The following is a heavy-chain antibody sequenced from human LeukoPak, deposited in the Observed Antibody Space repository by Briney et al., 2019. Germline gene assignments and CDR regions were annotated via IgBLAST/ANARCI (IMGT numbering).Heavy chain of an antibody. V-gene: IGHV4-59*08. J-gene: IGHJ1*01. CDR2: YYYSGNT. D-gene: IGHD6-13*01. Sequence: SETLSLTCTVSGVSISNYYWSWIRQPPGKGLEWIGYYYYSGNTNYNPSLKSRVTISADTSKNQFSLRLFSVTASDTAVYYCATTFSGYVSSWPEYFQHWGXGSLVTFSS. CDR1: GVSISNYY. CDR3: ATTFSGYVSSWPEYFQH.